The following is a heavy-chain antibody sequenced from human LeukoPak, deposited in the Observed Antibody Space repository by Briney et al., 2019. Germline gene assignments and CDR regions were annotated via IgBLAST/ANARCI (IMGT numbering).Heavy chain of an antibody. CDR1: GYTFTSYD. D-gene: IGHD6-13*01. CDR3: ARTGSSWYGYYYYGMDV. CDR2: MNPNSGNT. Sequence: ASVKVSCKASGYTFTSYDINWVRQATGHGLEWMGWMNPNSGNTGYAQKFQGRVTMTRNTSISTAYMELSSLRSEDTGVYYCARTGSSWYGYYYYGMDVWGQGTTVTVSS. J-gene: IGHJ6*02. V-gene: IGHV1-8*01.